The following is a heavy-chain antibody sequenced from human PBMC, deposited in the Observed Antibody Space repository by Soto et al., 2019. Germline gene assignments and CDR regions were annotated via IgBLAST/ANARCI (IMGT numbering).Heavy chain of an antibody. J-gene: IGHJ3*01. D-gene: IGHD2-8*01. V-gene: IGHV3-23*01. CDR3: AKHLSQYEKVDAFDA. CDR2: ISGSGGRT. Sequence: GGSLRLSCAASGFTFSFYAMSWVRQAPGKGLEWVSGISGSGGRTYYADSVKGRFTISRDNSKNTLYLQMNNLRAEDTAVYHCAKHLSQYEKVDAFDAWGQDTMVTVSS. CDR1: GFTFSFYA.